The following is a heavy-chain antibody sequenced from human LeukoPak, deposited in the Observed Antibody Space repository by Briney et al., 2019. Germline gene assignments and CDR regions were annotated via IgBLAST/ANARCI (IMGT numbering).Heavy chain of an antibody. V-gene: IGHV3-66*01. Sequence: GGSLRLSCAASGFTVSSNYMSWVRQAPGKGLEWVSVIYSGGSTYYADSVKGRFTISRDNSKNTLYLQMNSLRAEDTAVYYCASLRLVVVAATSIVMGWFDPWGQGTLVTVSS. CDR1: GFTVSSNY. D-gene: IGHD2-15*01. J-gene: IGHJ5*02. CDR2: IYSGGST. CDR3: ASLRLVVVAATSIVMGWFDP.